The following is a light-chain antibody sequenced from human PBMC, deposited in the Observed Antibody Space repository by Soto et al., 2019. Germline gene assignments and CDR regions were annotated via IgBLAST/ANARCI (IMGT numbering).Light chain of an antibody. CDR1: SSDIGGYYY. J-gene: IGLJ1*01. Sequence: QSALTQPASVSGSPGQSITISCTGTSSDIGGYYYVSWYQHHPGKAPKLLIYQVTNRPSRVSNRFSGSKSGNTAYLTISGLQADDEADYYCTSYSSSDIFYVFGTGTKLTVL. CDR3: TSYSSSDIFYV. V-gene: IGLV2-14*01. CDR2: QVT.